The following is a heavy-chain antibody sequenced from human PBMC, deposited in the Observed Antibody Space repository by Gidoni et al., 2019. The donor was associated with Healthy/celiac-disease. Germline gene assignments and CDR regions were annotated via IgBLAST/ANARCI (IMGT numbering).Heavy chain of an antibody. J-gene: IGHJ3*02. CDR2: IYHSGST. Sequence: QVQLQESGPGLVKPSGTLSLTCAVSGGSLSSSNWWSWVRQPPGKGLEWIGEIYHSGSTNYNPSLKSRVTISVDKSKNQFSLKLSSVTAADTAVYYCARADFGVVSDHAFDIWGQGTMVTVSS. CDR3: ARADFGVVSDHAFDI. D-gene: IGHD3-3*01. CDR1: GGSLSSSNW. V-gene: IGHV4-4*02.